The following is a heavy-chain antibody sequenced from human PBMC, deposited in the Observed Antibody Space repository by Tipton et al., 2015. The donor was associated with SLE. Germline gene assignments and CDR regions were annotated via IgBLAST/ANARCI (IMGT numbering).Heavy chain of an antibody. V-gene: IGHV3-33*08. CDR1: GFTFSRYW. J-gene: IGHJ6*03. D-gene: IGHD4-23*01. CDR3: ARDGNILPNYYYYYMDV. Sequence: SLRLSCVASGFTFSRYWMHWVRQAPGKGLEWVAFIWNDGSTKYYADSVKGRFTISRDNSENTVYLQMNSLRAEDTAVYYCARDGNILPNYYYYYMDVWGKGTTVTVSS. CDR2: IWNDGSTK.